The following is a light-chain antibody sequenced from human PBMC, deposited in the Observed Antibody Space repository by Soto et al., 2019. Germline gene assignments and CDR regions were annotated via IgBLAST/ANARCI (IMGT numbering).Light chain of an antibody. CDR2: DAS. CDR3: QQYSNWPET. Sequence: EIVMTQSPATPSVSPGERASLSCRASQSISSNLAWYQQKPGQAPRLLIYDASTRATGIPARFSGSGSGTEFTLTISSPQSEDFAVYYCQQYSNWPETFGQGTKV. V-gene: IGKV3-15*01. CDR1: QSISSN. J-gene: IGKJ1*01.